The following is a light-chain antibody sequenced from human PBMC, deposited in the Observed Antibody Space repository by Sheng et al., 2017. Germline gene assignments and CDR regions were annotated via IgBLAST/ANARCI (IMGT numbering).Light chain of an antibody. Sequence: IVLTQSPGTLSLSPGESATLSCRASQSVSSYLAWYQQKPGQAPRLLIYGASSRATGIPDRFSGSGSGTDFTLTISRLEPEDFAIYYCHQYGSSVYSFGQGTKLEVK. CDR1: QSVSSY. J-gene: IGKJ2*03. CDR3: HQYGSSVYS. CDR2: GAS. V-gene: IGKV3-20*01.